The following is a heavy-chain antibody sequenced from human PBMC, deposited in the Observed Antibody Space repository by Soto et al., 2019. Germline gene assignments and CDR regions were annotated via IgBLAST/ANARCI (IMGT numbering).Heavy chain of an antibody. CDR3: ARDSPHGPYAFDI. Sequence: VASVKVSCKASGYTFTGYYMHWVRQAPGQGLEWMGWISAYNGNTNYAQKLQGRVTMTTDTSTSTAYMELRSLRSDDTAVYYCARDSPHGPYAFDIWCQGTMVNVS. V-gene: IGHV1-18*04. J-gene: IGHJ3*02. CDR2: ISAYNGNT. CDR1: GYTFTGYY.